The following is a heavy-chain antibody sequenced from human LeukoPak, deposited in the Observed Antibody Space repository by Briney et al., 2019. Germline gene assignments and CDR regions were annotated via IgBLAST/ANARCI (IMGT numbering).Heavy chain of an antibody. CDR3: ARDQRRAVPDRCDLDY. CDR1: GYTFTNYA. D-gene: IGHD6-19*01. J-gene: IGHJ4*02. CDR2: ISGNNGNT. V-gene: IGHV1-18*01. Sequence: GASVKVSCKASGYTFTNYAISWVRQAPGQGLEWMGWISGNNGNTNYAQNVQGRVTMTTDTSTSTAYMELRSLRSDDTAVYYCARDQRRAVPDRCDLDYWGQGTLVTVSS.